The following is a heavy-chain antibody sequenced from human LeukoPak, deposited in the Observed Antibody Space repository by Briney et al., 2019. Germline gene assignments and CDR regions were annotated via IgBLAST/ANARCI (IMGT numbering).Heavy chain of an antibody. Sequence: ASVKVSCKASGYTFTSYDINWVRQATGQGLEWMGWMNPNSGNTGYAQKFQGRVTMTRNTSISTAYIELSSLRSEDTAVYYCAFGELSPWYYYGMDVWGQGTTVTVSS. CDR1: GYTFTSYD. CDR2: MNPNSGNT. V-gene: IGHV1-8*01. D-gene: IGHD3-10*01. J-gene: IGHJ6*02. CDR3: AFGELSPWYYYGMDV.